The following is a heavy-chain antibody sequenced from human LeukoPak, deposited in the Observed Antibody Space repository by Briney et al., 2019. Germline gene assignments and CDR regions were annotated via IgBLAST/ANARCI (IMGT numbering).Heavy chain of an antibody. Sequence: GRSLRLSCAASGFTFSSYAMHWVRQAPGKGLEWVAVISYDGSNKYYADSVKGRFTISRDNSKNTLYLQMNSLRAEDTAVYYCARDFHPSYSYGYSVGYWGQGTLVTVSS. CDR2: ISYDGSNK. D-gene: IGHD5-18*01. CDR1: GFTFSSYA. J-gene: IGHJ4*02. V-gene: IGHV3-30-3*01. CDR3: ARDFHPSYSYGYSVGY.